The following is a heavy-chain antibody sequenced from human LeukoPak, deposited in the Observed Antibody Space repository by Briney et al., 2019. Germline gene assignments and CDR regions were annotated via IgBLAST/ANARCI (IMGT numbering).Heavy chain of an antibody. J-gene: IGHJ5*02. V-gene: IGHV5-51*01. CDR1: GFTFSSYW. Sequence: GESLKISCKGSGFTFSSYWIGWVRQMPGKGLEWMGIIYPGDSDTRYSPSFQGQVTISADKSISTAYLQWSSLKASDTAMYYCARHLRLWQNWFDPWGQGTLVTVSS. CDR2: IYPGDSDT. D-gene: IGHD5-18*01. CDR3: ARHLRLWQNWFDP.